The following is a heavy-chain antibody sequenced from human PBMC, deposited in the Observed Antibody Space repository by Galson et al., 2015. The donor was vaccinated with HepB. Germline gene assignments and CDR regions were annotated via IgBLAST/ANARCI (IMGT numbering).Heavy chain of an antibody. J-gene: IGHJ4*02. V-gene: IGHV3-48*02. D-gene: IGHD3-22*01. CDR2: ISSSSSTI. CDR3: APDSSGYKPYYFDY. CDR1: GFTFSSYS. Sequence: SLRLSCAASGFTFSSYSMNWVRQAPGKGLEWVSYISSSSSTIYYADSVKGRFTISRDNAKNSLYLQMNSLRDEDTAVYYCAPDSSGYKPYYFDYWGQGTLVTVSS.